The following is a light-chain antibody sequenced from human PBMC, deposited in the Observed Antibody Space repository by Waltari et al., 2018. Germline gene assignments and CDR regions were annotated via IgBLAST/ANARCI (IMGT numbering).Light chain of an antibody. J-gene: IGKJ2*01. CDR2: AAS. Sequence: DIQMTQSPSSLSASVEDRVTITCRASQSISSYLNWYQQKPGKAPKLLIYAASSLQSGVPSRFSGSGSGTDFTLTISRLEPEDFAVYYCQQYGSSPYTFGQWTKLEIK. CDR1: QSISSY. CDR3: QQYGSSPYT. V-gene: IGKV1-39*01.